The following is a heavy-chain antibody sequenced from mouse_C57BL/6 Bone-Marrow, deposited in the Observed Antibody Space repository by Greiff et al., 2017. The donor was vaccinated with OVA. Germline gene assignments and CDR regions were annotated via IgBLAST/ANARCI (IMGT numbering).Heavy chain of an antibody. J-gene: IGHJ2*01. Sequence: EVQLQQSGPGLVKPSQSLSLTCSVTGYSITSGYYWNWIRQFPGNKLEWMGYISYDGSNNYNPSLKNRISITRDTSKNQFFLKLNSVTTEDTATYYCARRGGYYDYDGVDYWGQGTTLTVSS. V-gene: IGHV3-6*01. CDR1: GYSITSGYY. D-gene: IGHD2-4*01. CDR2: ISYDGSN. CDR3: ARRGGYYDYDGVDY.